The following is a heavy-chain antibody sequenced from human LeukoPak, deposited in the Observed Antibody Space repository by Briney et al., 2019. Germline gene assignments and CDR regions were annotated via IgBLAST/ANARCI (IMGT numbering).Heavy chain of an antibody. V-gene: IGHV3-7*03. CDR1: GFTFSTYW. Sequence: GGSLRLSCAASGFTFSTYWMSWVRQAPGKGLEWVANIKQDGSEKYYVDSVKGRFTISRDNAKNSLYLQMNSLRAEDTAVYYCARDLHMASCGDDCYPHWYFDLWGRGTLVTVSS. J-gene: IGHJ2*01. CDR2: IKQDGSEK. CDR3: ARDLHMASCGDDCYPHWYFDL. D-gene: IGHD2-21*02.